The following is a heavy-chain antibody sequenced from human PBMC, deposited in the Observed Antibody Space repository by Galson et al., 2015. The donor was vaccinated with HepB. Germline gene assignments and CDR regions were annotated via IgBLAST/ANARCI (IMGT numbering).Heavy chain of an antibody. CDR1: GSTFTGHY. D-gene: IGHD3-22*01. CDR3: ARAYDTSGYYYFDY. Sequence: SVKVSCKGSGSTFTGHYMHWARQAPGQGLEWMGWINPNSGDTNYAQKFQGRVTMTRDTSINTAYMELSRLRSDDTAVYYCARAYDTSGYYYFDYWGQGTLVTVSS. V-gene: IGHV1-2*02. CDR2: INPNSGDT. J-gene: IGHJ4*02.